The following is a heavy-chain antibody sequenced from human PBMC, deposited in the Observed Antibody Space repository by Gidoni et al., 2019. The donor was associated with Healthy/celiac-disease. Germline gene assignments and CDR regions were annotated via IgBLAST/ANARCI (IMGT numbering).Heavy chain of an antibody. Sequence: EVQLLESGGGLVQPGGSLRLSCAASGFTFSSYAMSWVRQAPGKGLEWVSAISGSGGSTYYADSVKGRFTISRDNSKNTLYLQMNSLRAEDTAVYYCAKDFYYDSSAPRWFDPWGQGTLVTVSS. CDR3: AKDFYYDSSAPRWFDP. D-gene: IGHD3-22*01. CDR1: GFTFSSYA. J-gene: IGHJ5*02. V-gene: IGHV3-23*01. CDR2: ISGSGGST.